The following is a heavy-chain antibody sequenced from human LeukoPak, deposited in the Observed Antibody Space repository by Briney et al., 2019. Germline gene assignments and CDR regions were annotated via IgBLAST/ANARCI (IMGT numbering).Heavy chain of an antibody. J-gene: IGHJ3*01. Sequence: PGGSLRLSCGPSGFSFSSYGMHWVRQAPGKGLEWVAVIWSHGNRRHHADSVEGRFTISRDNSKSILYLQMNNLRAEDTALYYCARDSAADDNDFDVWGQGTMVTVSS. CDR1: GFSFSSYG. CDR2: IWSHGNRR. D-gene: IGHD6-25*01. V-gene: IGHV3-33*01. CDR3: ARDSAADDNDFDV.